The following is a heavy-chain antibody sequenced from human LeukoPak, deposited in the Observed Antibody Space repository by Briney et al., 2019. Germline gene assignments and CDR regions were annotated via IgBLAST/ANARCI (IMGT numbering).Heavy chain of an antibody. D-gene: IGHD5-24*01. J-gene: IGHJ4*02. CDR3: ARRKRWLQFGGFDY. CDR2: FDPEDGET. CDR1: GHTLTEFS. Sequence: ASVKVSCKVSGHTLTEFSMHWVRQAPGKRLEWMGRFDPEDGETIYAQKFQGRVTITADKSTSTAYMELSSLRSEDTAVYYCARRKRWLQFGGFDYWGQGTLVTVSS. V-gene: IGHV1-24*01.